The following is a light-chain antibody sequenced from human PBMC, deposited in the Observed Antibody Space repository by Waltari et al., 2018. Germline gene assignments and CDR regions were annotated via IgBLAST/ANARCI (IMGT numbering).Light chain of an antibody. V-gene: IGKV3-15*01. CDR2: GAS. Sequence: ETVMTQSPASLSVSPGERATLSCRASQTIRTNLAWYQHKPDQAPRLLIHGASTRAPGIPARFSGSGSGTEFTLTISSLQSEDSAVYYCQQYNNWPPGDTFGQGTRLEVK. J-gene: IGKJ2*01. CDR3: QQYNNWPPGDT. CDR1: QTIRTN.